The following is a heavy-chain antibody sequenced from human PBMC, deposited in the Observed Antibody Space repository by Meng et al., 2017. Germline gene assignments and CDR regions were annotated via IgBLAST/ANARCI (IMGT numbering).Heavy chain of an antibody. V-gene: IGHV1-2*06. CDR1: GYTFTGYY. CDR3: ASGSIAAAGVDY. CDR2: INPNSGGT. D-gene: IGHD6-13*01. J-gene: IGHJ4*02. Sequence: ASVKVSCKASGYTFTGYYMHWVRQAPGQGLEWMGRINPNSGGTNYAQKFQGRVTMTRDTSISTAYMELGRLRSDDTAVYYCASGSIAAAGVDYWGQGTLVTVSS.